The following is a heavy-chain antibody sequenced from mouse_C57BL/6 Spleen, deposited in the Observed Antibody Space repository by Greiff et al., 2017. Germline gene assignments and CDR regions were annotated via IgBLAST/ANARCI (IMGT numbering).Heavy chain of an antibody. CDR2: ISSGSSTI. J-gene: IGHJ4*01. CDR3: ARPTVVSYYYAMDY. D-gene: IGHD1-1*01. V-gene: IGHV5-17*01. CDR1: GFTFSDYG. Sequence: EVQLVESGGGLVKPGGSLKLSCAASGFTFSDYGMHWVRQAPEKGLEWVAYISSGSSTIYYADTVKVRFTISRDNAKNTLFLQMTSLRSEDTAMYYCARPTVVSYYYAMDYWGQGTSVTVSS.